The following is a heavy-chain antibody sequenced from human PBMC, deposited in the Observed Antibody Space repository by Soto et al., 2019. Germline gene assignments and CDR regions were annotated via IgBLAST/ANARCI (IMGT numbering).Heavy chain of an antibody. CDR2: MNPNSGNT. V-gene: IGHV1-8*01. Sequence: ASVKVSCKASGYTFTSYDINWVRQATGQGLEWMGWMNPNSGNTGYAQKFQGRVTMTRNTSISTACMELSSLRSEDTAVYYCARASYSGSYYYFDYWGQGTLVTVSS. CDR3: ARASYSGSYYYFDY. D-gene: IGHD1-26*01. J-gene: IGHJ4*02. CDR1: GYTFTSYD.